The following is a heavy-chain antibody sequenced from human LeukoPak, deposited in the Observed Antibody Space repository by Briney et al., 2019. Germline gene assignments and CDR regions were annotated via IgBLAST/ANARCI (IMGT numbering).Heavy chain of an antibody. CDR1: GYTFTTYY. Sequence: ASVKVSCKASGYTFTTYYIHWVRQAPGQGLEWMGMIDPNTGSTSFAQKFQGRITMTRDTSTATVYVALSSLTSEDTAIYYCAREAVVGYYNYGMDVWGQGTTVTVSS. D-gene: IGHD6-19*01. CDR2: IDPNTGST. CDR3: AREAVVGYYNYGMDV. V-gene: IGHV1-46*01. J-gene: IGHJ6*02.